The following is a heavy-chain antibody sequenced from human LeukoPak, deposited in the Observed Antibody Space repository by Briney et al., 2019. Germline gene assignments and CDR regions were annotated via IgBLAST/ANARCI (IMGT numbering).Heavy chain of an antibody. Sequence: ASVKVSCKASGYTFTGYYMHWVRQAPGQGLEWMVRINHNSGGTNYAQKFQCRVTMTRDTSISTDYMELSRLRSDDTAVYYCARVSSSGPNWGQGTLVTVSS. V-gene: IGHV1-2*06. CDR3: ARVSSSGPN. J-gene: IGHJ4*02. CDR2: INHNSGGT. CDR1: GYTFTGYY. D-gene: IGHD6-19*01.